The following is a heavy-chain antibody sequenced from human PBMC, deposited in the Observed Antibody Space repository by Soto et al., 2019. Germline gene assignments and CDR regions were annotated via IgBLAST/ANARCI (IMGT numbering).Heavy chain of an antibody. V-gene: IGHV3-30*03. CDR1: GFTFSNFG. CDR3: TSQVATGD. CDR2: ISYDGNTK. D-gene: IGHD5-12*01. Sequence: QVQLVESGGGVVQPGRSLRLSRAASGFTFSNFGMHWVRQAPVKGLEWVAVISYDGNTKYYADSVKGRLTIARDNSKHTLYLQMDSLRVEDTAVYYCTSQVATGDWGQGTLVTVSS. J-gene: IGHJ4*02.